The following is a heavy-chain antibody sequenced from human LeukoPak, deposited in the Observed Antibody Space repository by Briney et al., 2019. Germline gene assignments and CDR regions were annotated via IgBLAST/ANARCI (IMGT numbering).Heavy chain of an antibody. CDR2: IYYSGNA. CDR1: GGSSSNSNYF. Sequence: SETLSLTGTGSGGSSSNSNYFWRWIRQPPGKRPEWIGTIYYSGNAYYNPSLQSRVTISVDTSKNQFSLKLSSVTAADTAVYFCARVHIVVVLAATGGDAFDIWGQGTMVTVSS. D-gene: IGHD2-15*01. J-gene: IGHJ3*02. V-gene: IGHV4-39*07. CDR3: ARVHIVVVLAATGGDAFDI.